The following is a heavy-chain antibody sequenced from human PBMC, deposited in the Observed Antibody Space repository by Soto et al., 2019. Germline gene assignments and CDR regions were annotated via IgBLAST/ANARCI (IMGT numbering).Heavy chain of an antibody. CDR2: ISYDAFNK. D-gene: IGHD3-3*01. Sequence: GGSLRLSCTASGFTFSSYGMHWVRQAPGKGLEWVTVISYDAFNKYYADSVKGRFTVSRDNSKNTLYLQMNSLRAEDTAVYYCAKVFSADYDFWSGSLDHKRDYYFMDVWGRGTTVTVSS. CDR1: GFTFSSYG. V-gene: IGHV3-30*18. J-gene: IGHJ6*03. CDR3: AKVFSADYDFWSGSLDHKRDYYFMDV.